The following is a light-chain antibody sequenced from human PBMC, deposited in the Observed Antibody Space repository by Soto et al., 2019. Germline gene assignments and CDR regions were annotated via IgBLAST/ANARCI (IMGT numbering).Light chain of an antibody. CDR2: DAS. J-gene: IGKJ1*01. Sequence: DIRMTQSPSSLSASLGDRITITCQASQVITTSLSWFQQRPGKAPRLLIFDASYLEAGVPSRFSGSGSGTDFSFTISSLQPEDIATYYCQQYDSYSEAFGQGTKVELK. V-gene: IGKV1-33*01. CDR3: QQYDSYSEA. CDR1: QVITTS.